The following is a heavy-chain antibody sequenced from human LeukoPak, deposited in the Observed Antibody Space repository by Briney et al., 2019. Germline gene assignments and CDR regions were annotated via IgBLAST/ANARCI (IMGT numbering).Heavy chain of an antibody. J-gene: IGHJ4*02. CDR3: ARDRPMVRVEYYFDY. CDR2: IRFDGSNK. CDR1: GFTFSGFG. D-gene: IGHD3-10*01. Sequence: GGSLRLSCAASGFTFSGFGMHWVRRAPGKGLEWVAFIRFDGSNKFYADSVKGRFTISRDNSKNTLYLQMNSLRAEDTAVYFCARDRPMVRVEYYFDYWGQGTLVTVSS. V-gene: IGHV3-30*02.